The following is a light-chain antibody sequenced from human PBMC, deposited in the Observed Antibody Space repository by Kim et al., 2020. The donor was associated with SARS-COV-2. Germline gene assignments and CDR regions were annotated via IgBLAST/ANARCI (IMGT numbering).Light chain of an antibody. V-gene: IGKV4-1*01. Sequence: ATIYCKSSQNILYSSNNKNYLAWYQQKPGQPPKLLIYWASTRESGVPDRFSGSGSGTDFTLTISSLQAEDVAVYYCQQYYSTPRTFGGGTKVDIK. CDR1: QNILYSSNNKNY. CDR2: WAS. CDR3: QQYYSTPRT. J-gene: IGKJ4*02.